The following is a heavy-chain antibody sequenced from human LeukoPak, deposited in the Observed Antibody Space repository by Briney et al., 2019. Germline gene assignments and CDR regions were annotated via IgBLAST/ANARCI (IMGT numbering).Heavy chain of an antibody. V-gene: IGHV3-48*01. D-gene: IGHD3-10*01. Sequence: GGSLRLSCAASGFTFSTYSMNWVRQAPGKGLEWISYISSSGTSKYYADSVKDRFTISRDNAKNSLYLQMNSLRVEDTAVYYCARDLGPPPVISGAFDIWGQGTMVTVSS. CDR3: ARDLGPPPVISGAFDI. CDR1: GFTFSTYS. J-gene: IGHJ3*02. CDR2: ISSSGTSK.